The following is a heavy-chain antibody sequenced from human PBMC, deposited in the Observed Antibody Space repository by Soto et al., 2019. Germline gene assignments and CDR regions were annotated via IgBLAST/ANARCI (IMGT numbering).Heavy chain of an antibody. CDR1: GFTFSSYW. CDR3: AGGSYYWFDP. V-gene: IGHV3-7*01. CDR2: IKQDGSEK. Sequence: GGSLRLSCAASGFTFSSYWMSWVRQAPGKGLEWVANIKQDGSEKYYVDSVKGRFTISRDNAKNSLYLKMNSLGAEDTAVYYCAGGSYYWFDPWGQGTLVTVSS. J-gene: IGHJ5*02. D-gene: IGHD1-26*01.